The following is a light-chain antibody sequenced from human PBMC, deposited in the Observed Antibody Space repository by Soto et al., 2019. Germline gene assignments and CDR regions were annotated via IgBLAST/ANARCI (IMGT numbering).Light chain of an antibody. J-gene: IGKJ4*01. CDR2: DAS. CDR3: QKRSNWPLT. V-gene: IGKV3-11*01. CDR1: QSVSSY. Sequence: EIVLTQSPATLSLSPGERATLSCRASQSVSSYLAWYQQKPGQAPRLLIYDASNRATGIPARFSGSGSGIDFTLTIRGLEPEDFAVYCCQKRSNWPLTFGGGTKVEIK.